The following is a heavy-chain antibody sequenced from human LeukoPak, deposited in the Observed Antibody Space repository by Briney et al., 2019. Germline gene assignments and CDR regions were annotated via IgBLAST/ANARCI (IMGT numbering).Heavy chain of an antibody. CDR2: VSPSGDTT. D-gene: IGHD2-2*01. CDR3: AKEGCTRCTPFVDY. Sequence: GGSLRLSGAASGFTFSSWAISWVRQAPGKGLEWVSAVSPSGDTTYYADSVKGRFTISRDNSKNTLYLQMNSLRAEDTAVYYCAKEGCTRCTPFVDYWGQGILVTVSS. J-gene: IGHJ4*02. CDR1: GFTFSSWA. V-gene: IGHV3-23*01.